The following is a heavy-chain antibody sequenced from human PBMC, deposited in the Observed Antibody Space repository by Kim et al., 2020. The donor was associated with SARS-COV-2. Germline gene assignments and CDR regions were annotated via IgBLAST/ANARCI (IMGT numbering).Heavy chain of an antibody. Sequence: YCNPSLKVRATLSVDTSKTQFPLKMSSVTAADTAVYYCARLRSCYSYFNYWGQGTLVTVSS. V-gene: IGHV4-39*01. CDR3: ARLRSCYSYFNY. J-gene: IGHJ4*02. D-gene: IGHD3-10*01.